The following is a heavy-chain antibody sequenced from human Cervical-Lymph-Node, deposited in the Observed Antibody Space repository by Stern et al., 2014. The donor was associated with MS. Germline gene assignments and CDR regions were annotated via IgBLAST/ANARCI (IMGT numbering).Heavy chain of an antibody. J-gene: IGHJ5*01. Sequence: QLQLQESGPGLVKPSQTLSLTCTVSGGSISSGSHYWSWIRQPAGKGLEWVGRIYSTGRVDYNPSFKVRAPMSVDTSKDQFPLELRSVTAADTAMYYCAREWIYEVSWFDSWGQGSLVIVSS. CDR1: GGSISSGSHY. D-gene: IGHD5/OR15-5a*01. CDR2: IYSTGRV. V-gene: IGHV4-61*02. CDR3: AREWIYEVSWFDS.